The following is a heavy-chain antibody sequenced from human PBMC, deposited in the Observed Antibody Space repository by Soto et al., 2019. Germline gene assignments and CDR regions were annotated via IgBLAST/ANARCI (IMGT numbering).Heavy chain of an antibody. J-gene: IGHJ4*02. Sequence: QVQLVQSGAEEKKPGASVKVSCKASGYTFTSYAMHWVRQAPGQRLEWMGWINAGNGNTNYSQKFQGRGTITRDTSASTAYMELSSLRSEDTAVYYCARSWLNREDYWGQGTLVTVSS. CDR2: INAGNGNT. CDR3: ARSWLNREDY. CDR1: GYTFTSYA. D-gene: IGHD3-22*01. V-gene: IGHV1-3*05.